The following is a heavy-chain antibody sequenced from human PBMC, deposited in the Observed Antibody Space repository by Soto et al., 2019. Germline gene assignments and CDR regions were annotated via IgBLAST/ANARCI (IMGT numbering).Heavy chain of an antibody. CDR3: AHAYGGRSLS. V-gene: IGHV2-5*02. CDR1: GFSLTTDRVG. D-gene: IGHD1-26*01. CDR2: IYWDDTK. J-gene: IGHJ5*02. Sequence: QITLKESGPTLVKPTQTLTLTCTFSGFSLTTDRVGVGWIRQPPGEALEWLAVIYWDDTKTYRPSLESRLTIPKDPSKTQVALTMTNMDSVDTATYYCAHAYGGRSLSWGQGTLVTVSS.